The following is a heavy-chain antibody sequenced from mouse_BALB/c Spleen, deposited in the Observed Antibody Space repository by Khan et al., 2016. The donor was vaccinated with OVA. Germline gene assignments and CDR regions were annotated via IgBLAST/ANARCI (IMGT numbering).Heavy chain of an antibody. CDR1: GYSITSDYA. Sequence: EVQLQESGPDLVKPSQSLSLTCTVTGYSITSDYAWNWIRQFPGNKLEWMGYITYSGSTSYNPSLKSRISITRNTSKNQFFLQLSSVTTEDTATYYCARSGTITTVVATDFDYWGQGTTLTVSS. D-gene: IGHD1-1*01. V-gene: IGHV3-2*02. CDR2: ITYSGST. CDR3: ARSGTITTVVATDFDY. J-gene: IGHJ2*01.